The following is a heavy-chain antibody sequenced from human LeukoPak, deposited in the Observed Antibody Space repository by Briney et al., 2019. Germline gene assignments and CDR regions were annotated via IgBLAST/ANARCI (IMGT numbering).Heavy chain of an antibody. Sequence: SETLSLTCTVSGGSISSSSYYWGWIRQPPGKGLEWIGSIYYSGSTYYNPSLKSRVTISVDTSKNQFSLKLSSVTAADTAVYYCARRGVVAPYNWFDPCGQGTLVTVSS. CDR3: ARRGVVAPYNWFDP. CDR2: IYYSGST. J-gene: IGHJ5*02. D-gene: IGHD3-22*01. CDR1: GGSISSSSYY. V-gene: IGHV4-39*01.